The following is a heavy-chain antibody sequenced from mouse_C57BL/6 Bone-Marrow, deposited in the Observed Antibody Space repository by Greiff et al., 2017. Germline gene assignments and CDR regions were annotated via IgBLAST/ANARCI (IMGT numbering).Heavy chain of an antibody. CDR2: IDPNSGGT. D-gene: IGHD2-1*01. V-gene: IGHV1-72*01. J-gene: IGHJ3*01. CDR1: GYTFTSYW. Sequence: QVQLQQPGAELVKPGASVKLSCKASGYTFTSYWMHWVKQRPGRGLERIGRIDPNSGGTKYNEKFKSKATLTVDKPSSTAYMQLSSLTSEDAAVDYCANLLWYPWFAYWGQGTLVTVSA. CDR3: ANLLWYPWFAY.